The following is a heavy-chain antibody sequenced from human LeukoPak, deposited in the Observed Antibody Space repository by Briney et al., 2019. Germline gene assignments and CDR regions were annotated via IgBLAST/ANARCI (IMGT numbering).Heavy chain of an antibody. D-gene: IGHD3-9*01. J-gene: IGHJ4*02. Sequence: QTGGSLRLSCAASGFTFSSYGMHWVRQAPGKGLEWVAVIWYDGSNKYYADSVKGRFTISRDNSKNTLYLQMNSLRAEDTAVYYCARILTASRVDYWGQGTLVTVSS. V-gene: IGHV3-33*08. CDR3: ARILTASRVDY. CDR2: IWYDGSNK. CDR1: GFTFSSYG.